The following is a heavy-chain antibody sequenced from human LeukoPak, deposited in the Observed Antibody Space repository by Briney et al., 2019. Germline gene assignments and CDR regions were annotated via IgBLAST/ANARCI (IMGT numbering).Heavy chain of an antibody. D-gene: IGHD3-10*01. CDR1: GYTFTGYC. CDR3: ARHRAIGVRGVPWVGPNWFDP. Sequence: GASVKVSCKASGYTFTGYCMHWVRQAPGQGLEWMGWINPNSGGTNYAQKFQGRVTMTRDTSISTAYLQWSSLKASDTAMYYCARHRAIGVRGVPWVGPNWFDPWGQGTLVTVSS. J-gene: IGHJ5*02. CDR2: INPNSGGT. V-gene: IGHV1-2*02.